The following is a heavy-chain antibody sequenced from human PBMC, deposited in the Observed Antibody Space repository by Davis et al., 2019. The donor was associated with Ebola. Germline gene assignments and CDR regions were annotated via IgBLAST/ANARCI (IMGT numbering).Heavy chain of an antibody. V-gene: IGHV1-58*01. CDR3: AATPGSSWCLYYYGMDV. CDR1: GFTLTSSA. J-gene: IGHJ6*04. D-gene: IGHD3-10*01. Sequence: SVQVSCKASGFTLTSSAVQWVRQPRGQRLEWIGWIVVGSGNTSYAQKFQERVTITRDMSTSTAYMELSSLRSEDTAVYYCAATPGSSWCLYYYGMDVWGKGTTVTVSS. CDR2: IVVGSGNT.